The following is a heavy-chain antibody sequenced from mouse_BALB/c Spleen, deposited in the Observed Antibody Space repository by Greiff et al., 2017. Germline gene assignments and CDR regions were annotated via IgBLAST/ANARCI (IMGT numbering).Heavy chain of an antibody. D-gene: IGHD1-1*01. CDR1: GFTFSSYG. Sequence: EVKLMESGGDLVKPGGSLKLSCAASGFTFSSYGMSWVRQTPDKRLEWVATISSGGSYTYYPDSVKGRFTISRDNAKNTLYLQMSSLKSEDTAMYYCARQISTVGGYFDVWGAGTTVTVSS. V-gene: IGHV5-6*01. CDR3: ARQISTVGGYFDV. J-gene: IGHJ1*01. CDR2: ISSGGSYT.